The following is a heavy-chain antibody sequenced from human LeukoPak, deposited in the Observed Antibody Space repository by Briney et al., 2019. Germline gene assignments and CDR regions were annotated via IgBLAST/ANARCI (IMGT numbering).Heavy chain of an antibody. CDR3: ARVVGGSYLLDY. V-gene: IGHV1-2*02. CDR1: GYTFTGYY. Sequence: ASVKVSFKASGYTFTGYYMHWVRQAPGQGLEWMGWINPNSCGTNYAQTFQGRVTMTRDTAISTAYMELSRLRSDATAVYYCARVVGGSYLLDYWGQGTLVTVSS. J-gene: IGHJ4*02. CDR2: INPNSCGT. D-gene: IGHD1-26*01.